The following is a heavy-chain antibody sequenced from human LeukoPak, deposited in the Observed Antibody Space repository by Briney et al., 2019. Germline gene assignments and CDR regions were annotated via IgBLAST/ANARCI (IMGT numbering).Heavy chain of an antibody. CDR2: IYYSGST. J-gene: IGHJ4*02. V-gene: IGHV4-59*12. CDR3: ARRVVLRYFDTSYYFDY. D-gene: IGHD3-9*01. Sequence: PSETLSLTCTVSGGSISSYYWSWIRQPPGKGLEWIGYIYYSGSTNYNPSLKSRVTISVDTSKNQFSLKLSSVTAADTPVYYCARRVVLRYFDTSYYFDYWGQGTLVTVSS. CDR1: GGSISSYY.